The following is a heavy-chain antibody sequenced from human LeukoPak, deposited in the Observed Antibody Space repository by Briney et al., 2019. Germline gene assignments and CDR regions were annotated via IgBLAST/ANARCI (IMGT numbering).Heavy chain of an antibody. V-gene: IGHV2-5*02. D-gene: IGHD3-10*01. CDR3: AHSPDDAMVRGVSNWFDP. J-gene: IGHJ5*02. Sequence: SGPTLVKPTQTLTLTCTFSGFSLSTSGVGVGWIRQPPGKALEWLALIYWDDDKRYSPSLKSRLTITKDTSKNQVVLTMTNMDPVDTATYYCAHSPDDAMVRGVSNWFDPWGQGTLVTVSS. CDR2: IYWDDDK. CDR1: GFSLSTSGVG.